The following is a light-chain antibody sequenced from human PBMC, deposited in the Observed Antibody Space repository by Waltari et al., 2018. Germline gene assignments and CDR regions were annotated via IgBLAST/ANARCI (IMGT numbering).Light chain of an antibody. CDR2: KAS. V-gene: IGKV1-5*03. CDR1: QSISTW. J-gene: IGKJ2*01. Sequence: DILMTQSPSNLSASVGDRVIITCRASQSISTWLAWYQQRPGKAPNLLIYKASNLESGVSSRFSGSGYGTEFTLTISSLQPDDVATYSCQQYNSYPFTFGQGTKLEIK. CDR3: QQYNSYPFT.